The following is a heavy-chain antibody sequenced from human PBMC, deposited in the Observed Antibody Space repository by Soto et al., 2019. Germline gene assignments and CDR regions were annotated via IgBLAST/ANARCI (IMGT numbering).Heavy chain of an antibody. CDR2: IIPMFGTA. Sequence: ASVKVSCKASGGTFINHAFSWVRQAPGQGLEWIGGIIPMFGTADYSQKFQGRVTITADESTTTAHMELSSLRSDDSAVYYCARDDATYCGGDCYRYFFYGLDVWGQGTTVTVSS. CDR1: GGTFINHA. V-gene: IGHV1-69*13. D-gene: IGHD2-21*02. CDR3: ARDDATYCGGDCYRYFFYGLDV. J-gene: IGHJ6*02.